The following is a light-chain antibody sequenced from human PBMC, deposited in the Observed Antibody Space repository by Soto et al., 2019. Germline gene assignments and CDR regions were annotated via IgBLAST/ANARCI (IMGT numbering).Light chain of an antibody. J-gene: IGKJ5*01. V-gene: IGKV1-12*01. CDR3: QQANSFPLT. CDR1: QCITYW. Sequence: GDRVTITCRASQCITYWLAWYQQRPGRAPKCLIYAASILESGVPSRFTGSGSGTNFTLTINDLQPEDFATYFCQQANSFPLTFGQGTRLENK. CDR2: AAS.